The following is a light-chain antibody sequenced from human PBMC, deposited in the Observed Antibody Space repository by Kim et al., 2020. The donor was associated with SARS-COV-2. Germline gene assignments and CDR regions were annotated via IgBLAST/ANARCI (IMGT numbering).Light chain of an antibody. V-gene: IGKV2-30*01. CDR2: EVS. Sequence: VVMTQSPLSLPVTLGLPASISCRSSQSLVYSDGGTYLNWFHQRPGQSPRRLIYEVSKRDSGVPDRFSGSGSGTDFTLKISGVEAEDVGVYYCMQGLHWPYTFGQGTKLEI. J-gene: IGKJ2*01. CDR3: MQGLHWPYT. CDR1: QSLVYSDGGTY.